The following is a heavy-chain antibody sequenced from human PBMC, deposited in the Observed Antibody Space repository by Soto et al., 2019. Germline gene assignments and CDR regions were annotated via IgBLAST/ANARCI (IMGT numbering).Heavy chain of an antibody. V-gene: IGHV3-30*18. CDR1: GFTFSSYG. Sequence: GSLRLSCAASGFTFSSYGMHWVRQAPGKGLEWVAVISYDGSNKYYADSVKGRFTISRDNSKNTLYLQMNSLRAEDRAFFYCEKVPKAAAGYLDVFNIWGQGTMVTVS. J-gene: IGHJ3*02. CDR3: EKVPKAAAGYLDVFNI. D-gene: IGHD6-13*01. CDR2: ISYDGSNK.